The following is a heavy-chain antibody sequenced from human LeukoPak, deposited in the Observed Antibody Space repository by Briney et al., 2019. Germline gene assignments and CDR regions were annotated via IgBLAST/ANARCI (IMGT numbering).Heavy chain of an antibody. CDR3: ARVSQTPAYYYTSGYYYHGY. Sequence: GASVKVSCKASGFTFSAYDINWVRPAPGQGLEWMGWMSPNSGNTGFAQKFQGRVTMTRDTSISTAYMELTNLRSEDTAVYYCARVSQTPAYYYTSGYYYHGYWGQGTRVTVSS. CDR1: GFTFSAYD. D-gene: IGHD3-22*01. CDR2: MSPNSGNT. V-gene: IGHV1-8*01. J-gene: IGHJ4*02.